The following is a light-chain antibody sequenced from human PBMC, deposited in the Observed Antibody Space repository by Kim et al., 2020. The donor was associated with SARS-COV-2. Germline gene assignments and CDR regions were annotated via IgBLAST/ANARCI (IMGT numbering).Light chain of an antibody. CDR2: RNN. Sequence: GQRVTISCSGSSSNVGSNYVYWYQQLPGTAPKLLIYRNNQRPSGVPDRFSGSKSGTSASLAISGLRSEDEADYYCAAWDDSLSDVVFGGGTQLTVL. J-gene: IGLJ2*01. V-gene: IGLV1-47*01. CDR1: SSNVGSNY. CDR3: AAWDDSLSDVV.